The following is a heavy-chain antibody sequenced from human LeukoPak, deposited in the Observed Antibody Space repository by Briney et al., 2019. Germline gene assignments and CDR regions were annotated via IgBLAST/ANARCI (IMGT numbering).Heavy chain of an antibody. CDR2: IYYSGST. V-gene: IGHV4-59*01. D-gene: IGHD4-23*01. J-gene: IGHJ3*02. CDR3: ARQSTVVTLAFDI. Sequence: SETLSLTCTVSGGSISSYYWSWIRQPPGKGLEWIGYIYYSGSTNYNPSLKSRVAISVDTSKNQFSLKLSSVTAADTAVYYCARQSTVVTLAFDIWGQGTMVTVSS. CDR1: GGSISSYY.